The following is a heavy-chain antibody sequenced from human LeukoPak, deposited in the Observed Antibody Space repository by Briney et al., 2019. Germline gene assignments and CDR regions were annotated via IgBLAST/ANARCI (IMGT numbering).Heavy chain of an antibody. V-gene: IGHV4-39*07. D-gene: IGHD3-16*02. Sequence: SETLSLTCTVSGGSISSSSYYWGWIRQPPGKGLEWIGNIYYSGSTYYNPSLESRVTMSLDTSKNQFSLKLSSVTAADTAVYYCARVWDDNVWGSYLYYWGQGTLVTVSS. CDR3: ARVWDDNVWGSYLYY. CDR1: GGSISSSSYY. J-gene: IGHJ4*02. CDR2: IYYSGST.